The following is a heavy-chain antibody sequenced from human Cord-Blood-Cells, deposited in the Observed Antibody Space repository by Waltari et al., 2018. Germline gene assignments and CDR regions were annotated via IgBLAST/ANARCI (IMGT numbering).Heavy chain of an antibody. J-gene: IGHJ2*01. CDR2: IYSGVST. V-gene: IGHV3-53*01. CDR1: GFTVSSNY. CDR3: ARALPGYWYFDL. Sequence: EVQLVESGGGLIQPGGSLRLSCAASGFTVSSNYMSWVRQAPGKGLEWVSVIYSGVSTYYADSVKGRFTISRDNSKNTLYLQMNSLRAEDTPVYYCARALPGYWYFDLWGRGTLVTVSS.